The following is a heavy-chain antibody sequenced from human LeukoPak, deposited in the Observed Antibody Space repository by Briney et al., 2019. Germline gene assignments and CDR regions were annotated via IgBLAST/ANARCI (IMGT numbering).Heavy chain of an antibody. J-gene: IGHJ4*02. V-gene: IGHV4-59*01. CDR1: GGSISSYY. Sequence: SETLSLTCTVSGGSISSYYWSWIRQPPGKGLEWIGYIYYSGGTNYNPSLKSRVTISVDTSKNQFSLKLSSVTAADTAVYYCAREMITMVRGVMTDYFDYWGQGTLVTVSS. CDR3: AREMITMVRGVMTDYFDY. CDR2: IYYSGGT. D-gene: IGHD3-10*01.